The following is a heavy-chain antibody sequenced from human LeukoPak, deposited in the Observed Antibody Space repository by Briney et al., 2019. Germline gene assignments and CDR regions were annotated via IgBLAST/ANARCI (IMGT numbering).Heavy chain of an antibody. CDR3: TTGPFDY. Sequence: PGGSLRLSCAASGFTFSSYSMNWVRQAPGKGLEWVGHIKSKSDGGTPAHAAPVKGRFTISRDDSKNTLYLQMNSLKTEDTAMYFCTTGPFDYWGQGALVTVSS. V-gene: IGHV3-15*07. CDR2: IKSKSDGGTP. J-gene: IGHJ4*02. CDR1: GFTFSSYS.